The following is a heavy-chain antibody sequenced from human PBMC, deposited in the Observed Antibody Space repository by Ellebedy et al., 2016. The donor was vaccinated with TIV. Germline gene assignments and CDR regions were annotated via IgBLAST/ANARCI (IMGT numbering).Heavy chain of an antibody. V-gene: IGHV3-30*18. CDR1: GFTFSSFG. Sequence: PGGSLRLSCAASGFTFSSFGMHWVRQAPGKGLEWVAVISYDGGNKYYADSVKGRLTISRDNSKNTLYLQMNSLRAEDTAVYYCAEDRHSGNIDYWGQGTLVTVSS. J-gene: IGHJ4*02. CDR3: AEDRHSGNIDY. CDR2: ISYDGGNK. D-gene: IGHD1-26*01.